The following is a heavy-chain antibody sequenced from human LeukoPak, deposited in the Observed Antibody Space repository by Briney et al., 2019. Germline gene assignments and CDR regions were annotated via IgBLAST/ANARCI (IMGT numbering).Heavy chain of an antibody. Sequence: SETLSLTCAVYGGSFSGYYWSWIRQPPGKGLEWIGEINHSGSTNHNPSLKSRVTISVDTSKNQFSLKLSSVTAADTAMYYCARGRQYDFWSGYYGPCYFDYWGQGTLVTVSS. D-gene: IGHD3-3*01. V-gene: IGHV4-34*01. CDR1: GGSFSGYY. J-gene: IGHJ4*02. CDR2: INHSGST. CDR3: ARGRQYDFWSGYYGPCYFDY.